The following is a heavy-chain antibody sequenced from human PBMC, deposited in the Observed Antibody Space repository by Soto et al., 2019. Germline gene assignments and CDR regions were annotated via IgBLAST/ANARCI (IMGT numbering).Heavy chain of an antibody. CDR3: ASPYGDKPIYYYYYGMDV. V-gene: IGHV3-33*01. CDR1: GFTFSSYG. CDR2: IWYDGSNK. Sequence: GGSLRLSCAASGFTFSSYGMHWVRQAPGKGLEWVAVIWYDGSNKYYADSVKGRFTVSRDNSKNTLYLQMNSLRAEDTAVYYCASPYGDKPIYYYYYGMDVWGQGTTVTVSS. D-gene: IGHD4-17*01. J-gene: IGHJ6*02.